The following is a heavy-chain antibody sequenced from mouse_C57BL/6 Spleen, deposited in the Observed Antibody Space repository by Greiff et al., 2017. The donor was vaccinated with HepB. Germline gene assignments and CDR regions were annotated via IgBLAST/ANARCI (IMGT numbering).Heavy chain of an antibody. Sequence: QVQLQQPGAELVMPGASVKLSCKASGYTFTSYWMHWVKQRPGQGLEWIGEIDPSDSYTNYNQKFKGKSTLTVDKSSSTAYMQLSSLTSEDSAVYDCARRGGNSHYFDYWGQGTTLTVSS. CDR3: ARRGGNSHYFDY. J-gene: IGHJ2*01. CDR1: GYTFTSYW. CDR2: IDPSDSYT. D-gene: IGHD2-1*01. V-gene: IGHV1-69*01.